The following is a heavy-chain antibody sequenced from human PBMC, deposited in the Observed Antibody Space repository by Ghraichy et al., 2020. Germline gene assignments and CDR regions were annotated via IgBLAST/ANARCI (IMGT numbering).Heavy chain of an antibody. V-gene: IGHV4-39*01. D-gene: IGHD3-16*02. CDR3: ARVMITFGGVIVNSRWFDP. CDR1: GGSISSSSYY. Sequence: SETLSLTCTVSGGSISSSSYYWGWIRQPPGKGLEWIGSIYYSGSTYYNPSLKSRVTISVDTSKNQFSLKLSSVTAADTAVYYCARVMITFGGVIVNSRWFDPWGQGTLVTVSS. J-gene: IGHJ5*02. CDR2: IYYSGST.